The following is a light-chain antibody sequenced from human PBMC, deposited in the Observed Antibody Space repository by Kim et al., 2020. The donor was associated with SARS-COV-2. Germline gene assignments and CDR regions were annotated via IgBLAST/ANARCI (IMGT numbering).Light chain of an antibody. CDR3: CSYGGSYTVV. CDR2: DVS. Sequence: GQSVTISCTGTSSDVGGYNDVAWYQHHPGKAPKLMIYDVSKRPSGVPDRFSGSKSGNTASLTISGLQAEDEADYYCCSYGGSYTVVFGGGTQLTVL. CDR1: SSDVGGYND. J-gene: IGLJ2*01. V-gene: IGLV2-11*01.